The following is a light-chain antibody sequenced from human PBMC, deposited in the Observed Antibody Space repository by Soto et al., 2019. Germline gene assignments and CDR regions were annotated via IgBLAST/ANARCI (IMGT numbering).Light chain of an antibody. J-gene: IGLJ1*01. V-gene: IGLV2-23*01. CDR2: EGS. Sequence: QPGSGSGVPGRWIPISCTGTSSDVGSYNLVSWYQQHPGKAPKLMIYEGSKRPSGVSNRFSGSKSGNTASLTISGLQAEDEADYYCCSYAGSSTYVFGTGTKVT. CDR1: SSDVGSYNL. CDR3: CSYAGSSTYV.